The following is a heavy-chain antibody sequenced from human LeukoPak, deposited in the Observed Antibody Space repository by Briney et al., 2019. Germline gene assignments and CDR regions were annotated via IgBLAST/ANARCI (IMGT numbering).Heavy chain of an antibody. CDR3: AREPDTAMAPSWFDY. Sequence: VASVKVSCKASGYTFTSYGISWVRQAPGQGLEWMGWISAYNGNTNYAQKLQGRVTMTTDTSTSTAYMELRSLRSDDTAVYYCAREPDTAMAPSWFDYWGQGTLVTVSS. J-gene: IGHJ4*02. CDR1: GYTFTSYG. V-gene: IGHV1-18*01. CDR2: ISAYNGNT. D-gene: IGHD5-18*01.